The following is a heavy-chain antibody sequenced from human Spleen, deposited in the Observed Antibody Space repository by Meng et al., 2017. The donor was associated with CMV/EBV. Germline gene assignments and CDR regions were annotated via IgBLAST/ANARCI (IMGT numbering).Heavy chain of an antibody. J-gene: IGHJ6*02. CDR3: ARSKVIDCSSGSCYEGANYYGMDV. V-gene: IGHV1-69*10. CDR2: LIPVLRVP. D-gene: IGHD2-2*01. CDR1: GGTFSTYA. Sequence: SVKVSCKAAGGTFSTYAISWVRQAPGQGLEWMGWLIPVLRVPNYAQQFQGRDTITADKSTSTAYMELSSLRSDDTALYYCARSKVIDCSSGSCYEGANYYGMDVWGQGTTVTVSS.